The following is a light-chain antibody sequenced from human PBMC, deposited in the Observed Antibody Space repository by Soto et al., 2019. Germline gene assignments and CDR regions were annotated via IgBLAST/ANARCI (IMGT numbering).Light chain of an antibody. Sequence: IVLTQSPGTLTSASGERATLSCSASQSVSSYLAWYQQKPGQAPRLLIYDASNRATGIPARFSGSGSGADFSLTIISLEPEDFAVYYCQQGSNWPPWRYGQGTKVDIK. CDR1: QSVSSY. CDR3: QQGSNWPPWR. J-gene: IGKJ1*01. CDR2: DAS. V-gene: IGKV3-11*01.